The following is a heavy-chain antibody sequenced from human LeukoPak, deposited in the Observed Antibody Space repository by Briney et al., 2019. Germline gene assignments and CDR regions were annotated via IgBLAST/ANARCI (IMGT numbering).Heavy chain of an antibody. CDR1: GFTFGDYA. D-gene: IGHD4-17*01. V-gene: IGHV3-23*01. J-gene: IGHJ4*02. Sequence: GGSLRLSCTASGFTFGDYAVSWFRQAPGKGLEWVSAISGSGGSTYYADSVKGRFTISRDNSKNTLYLQMNSLRAEDTAVYYCADYVDYFDYWGQGTLVTVSS. CDR3: ADYVDYFDY. CDR2: ISGSGGST.